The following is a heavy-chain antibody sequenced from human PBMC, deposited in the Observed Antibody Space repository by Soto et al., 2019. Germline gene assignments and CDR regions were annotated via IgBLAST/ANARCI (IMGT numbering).Heavy chain of an antibody. CDR2: INVANGDT. V-gene: IGHV1-3*01. CDR3: ARKDSYGAGISYFAH. Sequence: QVQLVQSGAEVKKPGASVKVSCKASGYTSTAYPMHWVRQAPGQRLEWMGWINVANGDTGYSQKFQGRVTVTRDTSASTVYMELSSLTSEDTAVYYCARKDSYGAGISYFAHWGQGTLVTVSS. CDR1: GYTSTAYP. J-gene: IGHJ4*02. D-gene: IGHD3-10*01.